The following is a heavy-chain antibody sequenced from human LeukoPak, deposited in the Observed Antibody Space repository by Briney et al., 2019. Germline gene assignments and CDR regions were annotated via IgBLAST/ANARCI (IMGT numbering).Heavy chain of an antibody. CDR2: IYTSGST. J-gene: IGHJ4*02. Sequence: SETLSLTCTVSGGSISSYYWSWIRQPAGKGLEWIGRIYTSGSTNYNPSLKSRVTMSVDTSKNRFSLKLSSVTAADTAVYYCARASSSSSWYNRYFDYWGQGTLVTVSS. CDR1: GGSISSYY. V-gene: IGHV4-4*07. CDR3: ARASSSSSWYNRYFDY. D-gene: IGHD6-13*01.